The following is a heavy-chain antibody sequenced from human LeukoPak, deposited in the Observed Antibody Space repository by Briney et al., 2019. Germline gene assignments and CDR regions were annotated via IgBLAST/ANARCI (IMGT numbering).Heavy chain of an antibody. V-gene: IGHV3-21*01. J-gene: IGHJ3*02. D-gene: IGHD2-2*01. CDR3: ARDLRYCSSASCSEKGAFDI. CDR2: IGSSGSII. Sequence: GGSLRLSCAASGFTFSSYSMNWVRQAPGEGLEWVSSIGSSGSIIYYADSVKGRFTISRDNARNSLFLQMNSLRAEDTAVYYCARDLRYCSSASCSEKGAFDIWGQGTMVTVSS. CDR1: GFTFSSYS.